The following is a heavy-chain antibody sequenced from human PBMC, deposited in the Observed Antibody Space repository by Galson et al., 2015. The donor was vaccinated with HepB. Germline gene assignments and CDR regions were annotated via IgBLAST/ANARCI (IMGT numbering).Heavy chain of an antibody. CDR3: AKDPSPLTGEEDWYFDL. D-gene: IGHD7-27*01. J-gene: IGHJ2*01. CDR1: GFTFSSYA. V-gene: IGHV3-23*01. CDR2: ISGSGGST. Sequence: SLRLSCAASGFTFSSYAMSWVRQAPGKGLEWVSAISGSGGSTYYADSVKGWFTISRDNSKNTLYLQMNSLRAEDTAVYYCAKDPSPLTGEEDWYFDLWGRGTLVTVSS.